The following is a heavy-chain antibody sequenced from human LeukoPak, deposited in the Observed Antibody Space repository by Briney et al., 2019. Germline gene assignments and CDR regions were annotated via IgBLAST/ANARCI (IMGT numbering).Heavy chain of an antibody. CDR2: ISGSGGST. Sequence: GGPLRLSCADSAFTFSSYAMSWVRHPPGNGPEWDSPISGSGGSTYYADSVKARFTISRDNSKNTLYLQMNSLRAEDTAVYYCATLGIVAGLGYDYWGQGTLVTVSS. CDR3: ATLGIVAGLGYDY. V-gene: IGHV3-23*01. J-gene: IGHJ4*02. D-gene: IGHD6-19*01. CDR1: AFTFSSYA.